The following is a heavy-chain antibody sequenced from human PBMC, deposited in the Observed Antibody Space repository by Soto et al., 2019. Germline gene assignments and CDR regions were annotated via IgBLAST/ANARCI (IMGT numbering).Heavy chain of an antibody. J-gene: IGHJ4*02. CDR1: GGSFSTNE. Sequence: QVHLEQSGAEVKKPGTSVKVSCKAYGGSFSTNEIDWVRQAPGQGLEWMGRIFPNVVTADYAQKFEGRLSIIADESTSTVFMELSRLISADTAVYFCARARYSSRWGTFDRWGQGTQVAVSS. V-gene: IGHV1-69*01. CDR3: ARARYSSRWGTFDR. CDR2: IFPNVVTA. D-gene: IGHD6-19*01.